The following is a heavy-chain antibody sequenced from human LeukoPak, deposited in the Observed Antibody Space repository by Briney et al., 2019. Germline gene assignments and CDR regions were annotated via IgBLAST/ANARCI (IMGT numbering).Heavy chain of an antibody. CDR1: GFTFSSYG. V-gene: IGHV3-30*02. CDR3: ARDRRVAAADAFDI. J-gene: IGHJ3*02. D-gene: IGHD6-13*01. Sequence: GGSLRLSCAASGFTFSSYGMHWVRQAPGKGLEWVAFIRYDGSNKYYADSVQGRFTISRDNAKNSLYLQMNSLRAEDTAVYYCARDRRVAAADAFDIWGQGTMVTVSS. CDR2: IRYDGSNK.